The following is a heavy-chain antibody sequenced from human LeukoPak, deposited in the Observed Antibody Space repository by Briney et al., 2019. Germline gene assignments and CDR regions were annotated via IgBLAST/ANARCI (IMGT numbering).Heavy chain of an antibody. CDR3: ARPSGSYNIDAFDI. D-gene: IGHD1-26*01. CDR2: IRYDGSNE. CDR1: GFSFSGYG. Sequence: GGSLRLSCAASGFSFSGYGMHWVRQAPGKGLEWVAFIRYDGSNEYYADSVKGRFTISRDKSKNTLSLQMNGLRVEDTAVYYCARPSGSYNIDAFDIWGQGTMVTVSS. V-gene: IGHV3-30*02. J-gene: IGHJ3*02.